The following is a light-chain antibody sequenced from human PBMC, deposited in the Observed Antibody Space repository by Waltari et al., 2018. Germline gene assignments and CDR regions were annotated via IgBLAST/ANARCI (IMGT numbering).Light chain of an antibody. V-gene: IGKV1-39*01. Sequence: DIQMTQSPSSLSSSVGDRVPITCRASRGIDAYLNWYQQQPGKAPKLLIYDASTLQRGVPTRFSGGGIGTDFSLTISDLQPEDFATYFCQQSYSAPFTFGRGTRLE. CDR1: RGIDAY. CDR3: QQSYSAPFT. CDR2: DAS. J-gene: IGKJ5*01.